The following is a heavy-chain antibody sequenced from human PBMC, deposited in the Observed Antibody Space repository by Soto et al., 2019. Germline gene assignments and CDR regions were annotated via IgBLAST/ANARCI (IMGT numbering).Heavy chain of an antibody. CDR1: GYSISSSNW. D-gene: IGHD3-10*01. CDR2: IYYSGTT. Sequence: PSETLSLTCAVSGYSISSSNWWGWIRQPPGKGLEWIGYIYYSGTTYYNPSLKSRVTMSVDTSKIQFSLKLSSVTAADTAVYYCARSRRSAMVRGASFDYWGQGTLVTVSS. CDR3: ARSRRSAMVRGASFDY. J-gene: IGHJ4*02. V-gene: IGHV4-28*01.